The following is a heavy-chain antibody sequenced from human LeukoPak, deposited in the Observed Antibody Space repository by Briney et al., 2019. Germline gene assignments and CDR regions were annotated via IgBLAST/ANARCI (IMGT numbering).Heavy chain of an antibody. CDR1: GFTFSSYS. CDR3: LVQGVIITDRTHNWFDP. CDR2: ISSSSSYI. J-gene: IGHJ5*02. D-gene: IGHD3-10*01. Sequence: GGSLRLSCAASGFTFSSYSMNWVRQAPGKGLEWVSSISSSSSYIYYADSVKGRFTISRDNAKNSLYLQMNSLRAEDTAVYYCLVQGVIITDRTHNWFDPWGRGTLVTVSS. V-gene: IGHV3-21*01.